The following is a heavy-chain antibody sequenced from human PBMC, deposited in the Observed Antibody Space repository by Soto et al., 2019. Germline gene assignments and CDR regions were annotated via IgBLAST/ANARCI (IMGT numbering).Heavy chain of an antibody. CDR3: ARAAYSYGQEYFSYYYGMDV. Sequence: GASVKVSCKASGGTFSTYAISWVRQAPGQGLEWVGGIIPIFGTANYAQKFQGRVTITADESTSTAYMELSSLRSEDTAVYYCARAAYSYGQEYFSYYYGMDVWGQGTTVTVSS. CDR2: IIPIFGTA. J-gene: IGHJ6*02. D-gene: IGHD5-18*01. V-gene: IGHV1-69*13. CDR1: GGTFSTYA.